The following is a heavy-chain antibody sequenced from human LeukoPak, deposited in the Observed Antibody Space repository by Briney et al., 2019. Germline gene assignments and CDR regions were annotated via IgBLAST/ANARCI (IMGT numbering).Heavy chain of an antibody. CDR3: AKASDIVVVPALPDY. CDR1: GFTFTTYA. Sequence: GGSLRLSCAASGFTFTTYAMTWVRQAPGKGLEWVASISNNGGSTYYADSVKGRFTISRDNSKNTLYLQMNSLRAEDTAVYYCAKASDIVVVPALPDYWGQGTLVTVSS. V-gene: IGHV3-23*01. D-gene: IGHD2-2*01. J-gene: IGHJ4*02. CDR2: ISNNGGST.